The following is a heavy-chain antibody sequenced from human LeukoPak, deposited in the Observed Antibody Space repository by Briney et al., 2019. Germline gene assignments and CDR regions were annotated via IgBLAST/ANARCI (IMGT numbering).Heavy chain of an antibody. D-gene: IGHD6-13*01. Sequence: GASVKVSCKDSGYTFTSYGVRWVRQAPGQGLEWMGWISAYNGNTNYAQKLQGRVTMTTDTSTSTAYMELRSLRSDDTAVYYCARDRSYHGYNSSWALGNLGPGTLVTVSS. CDR3: ARDRSYHGYNSSWALGN. CDR2: ISAYNGNT. J-gene: IGHJ4*02. CDR1: GYTFTSYG. V-gene: IGHV1-18*01.